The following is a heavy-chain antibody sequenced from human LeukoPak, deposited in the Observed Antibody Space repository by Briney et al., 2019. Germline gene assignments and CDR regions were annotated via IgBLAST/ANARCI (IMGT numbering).Heavy chain of an antibody. CDR3: ARGNWDGEYDTYYHYGMDV. V-gene: IGHV3-33*01. CDR1: GFTFRNYG. J-gene: IGHJ6*04. CDR2: IWYDGSNM. D-gene: IGHD4-17*01. Sequence: GRSLRLSCAASGFTFRNYGMHWVRQAPGRGLEWVALIWYDGSNMYYADSEKGRFTISRDNSENTLYLQMNRLRAEDTGVYYCARGNWDGEYDTYYHYGMDVWGKGTTVTVSS.